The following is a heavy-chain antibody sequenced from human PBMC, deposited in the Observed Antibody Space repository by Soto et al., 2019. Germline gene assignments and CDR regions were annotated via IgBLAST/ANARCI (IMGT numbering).Heavy chain of an antibody. D-gene: IGHD3-10*01. CDR3: AKEGSAVLWFGELVAFDI. Sequence: EVQLLESGGGLVQPGGSLRLSCAASGFTFSSYAMSWVRQAPGKGLEWVSAISGSGGSTYYADSVKGRFTISRDNSKNTLYLQMNSLRAEDTAVYYCAKEGSAVLWFGELVAFDIWGQGTMVTVSS. J-gene: IGHJ3*02. CDR1: GFTFSSYA. CDR2: ISGSGGST. V-gene: IGHV3-23*01.